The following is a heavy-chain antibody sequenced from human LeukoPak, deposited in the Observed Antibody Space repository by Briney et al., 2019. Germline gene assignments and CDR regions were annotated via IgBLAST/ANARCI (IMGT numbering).Heavy chain of an antibody. CDR2: ISGSGGDT. D-gene: IGHD1-1*01. CDR1: GFTFTDSY. V-gene: IGHV3-11*06. J-gene: IGHJ4*02. Sequence: PGGSLRLSCAASGFTFTDSYMTWVRQAPGKGLEWLSYISGSGGDTNYADSVRGRFTISRDNAKNSLYLQMNSLRVEDTAVYYCARDPRTVRIWGQGTLVTVSP. CDR3: ARDPRTVRI.